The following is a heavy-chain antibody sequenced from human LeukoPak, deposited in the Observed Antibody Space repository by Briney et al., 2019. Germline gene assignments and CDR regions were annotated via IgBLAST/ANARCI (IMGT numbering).Heavy chain of an antibody. J-gene: IGHJ4*02. CDR2: ISYDGSNK. Sequence: PGGSLRLSCAASGFTFSSYGMHWVRQAPGKGLEWVAVISYDGSNKYYADSVKGRFTISRDNSKNTLYLQMNSLRAEDTAVYYCAKLLWFGEPRGDFDYWGQGTLVTVSS. D-gene: IGHD3-10*01. CDR1: GFTFSSYG. CDR3: AKLLWFGEPRGDFDY. V-gene: IGHV3-30*18.